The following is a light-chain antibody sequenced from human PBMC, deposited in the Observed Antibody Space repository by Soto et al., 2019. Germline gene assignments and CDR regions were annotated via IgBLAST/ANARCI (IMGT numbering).Light chain of an antibody. CDR2: GAS. J-gene: IGKJ1*01. CDR3: QQFYRGWT. V-gene: IGKV3-15*01. CDR1: QSVSSD. Sequence: EIVMTQSPATLSVSPGKRATLSCRASQSVSSDLAWYQQKPGQAPSLLFYGASTRATGIPARFSGSGSGTEFTLTISSLQSEDFAVYYCQQFYRGWTFGQGTKVEIE.